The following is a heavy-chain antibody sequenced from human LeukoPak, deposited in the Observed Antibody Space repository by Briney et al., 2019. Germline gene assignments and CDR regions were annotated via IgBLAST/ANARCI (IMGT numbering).Heavy chain of an antibody. CDR1: GYTFTTYY. CDR3: ARVGTAAATADY. V-gene: IGHV1-46*01. D-gene: IGHD6-25*01. Sequence: GASVKVSCKASGYTFTTYYMHWVRQAPGQRPEWMGIINPRGGSTDYAQKFQGRVTMTSDTSTSTVYMELSSLKSEDTAVYFCARVGTAAATADYWGRGTLVTVSS. J-gene: IGHJ4*02. CDR2: INPRGGST.